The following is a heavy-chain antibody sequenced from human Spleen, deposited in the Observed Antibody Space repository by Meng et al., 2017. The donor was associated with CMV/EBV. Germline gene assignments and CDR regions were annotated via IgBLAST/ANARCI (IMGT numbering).Heavy chain of an antibody. CDR2: INSDSGHK. J-gene: IGHJ4*02. Sequence: GFTFTPYSMNWVRQAPGKGLEWVSSINSDSGHKYYADSVKGRFTISRDNAKNSLYLQMNSLRAEDTAVYYCARVSGGYSSGWDTYDYWGQGTLVTVSS. CDR3: ARVSGGYSSGWDTYDY. CDR1: GFTFTPYS. D-gene: IGHD6-19*01. V-gene: IGHV3-21*01.